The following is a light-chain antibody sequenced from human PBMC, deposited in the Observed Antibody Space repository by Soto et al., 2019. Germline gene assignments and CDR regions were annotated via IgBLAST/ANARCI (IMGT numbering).Light chain of an antibody. V-gene: IGLV2-8*01. J-gene: IGLJ3*02. CDR2: EVS. Sequence: QSALTQPPSASGSPGQSVTISCTGTSSDIGGYDYVSWYQQHPDKAPKLIIYEVSKRPSGVPDRFSGSKSGNTASLTVSGLQAEDEADYYCSSYAGSNNVVFAGGTKLTVL. CDR3: SSYAGSNNVV. CDR1: SSDIGGYDY.